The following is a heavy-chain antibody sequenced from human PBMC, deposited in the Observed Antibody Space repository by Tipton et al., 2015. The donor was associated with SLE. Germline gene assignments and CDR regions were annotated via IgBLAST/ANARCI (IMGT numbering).Heavy chain of an antibody. Sequence: TLSLTCTVSGGSISTYYWSWIRQPPGKGLEWIAYVRYSGSTNYSPSLKSRLNISLDTSKNRFSLSLSSVTAADTAVYYCARGIVTGKLDAFDIWGQGTLVTISS. CDR2: VRYSGST. CDR3: ARGIVTGKLDAFDI. J-gene: IGHJ3*02. D-gene: IGHD1-20*01. V-gene: IGHV4-59*01. CDR1: GGSISTYY.